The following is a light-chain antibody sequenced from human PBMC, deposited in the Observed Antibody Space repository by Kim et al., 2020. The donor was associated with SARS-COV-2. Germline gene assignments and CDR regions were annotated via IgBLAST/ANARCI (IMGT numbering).Light chain of an antibody. Sequence: SSELTQDPAVSVALGQTVRITCQGDSLRRYFASWYQQKTGQAPVLVIYGYNNLPSGIPDRFSGSTSGNTAALTITGAQAEDETDYYCDSRVRRGNHVGFG. CDR3: DSRVRRGNHVG. CDR1: SLRRYF. V-gene: IGLV3-19*01. CDR2: GYN. J-gene: IGLJ3*02.